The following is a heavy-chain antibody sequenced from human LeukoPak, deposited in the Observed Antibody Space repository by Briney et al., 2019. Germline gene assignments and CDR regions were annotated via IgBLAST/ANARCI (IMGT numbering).Heavy chain of an antibody. CDR3: ARGALYYYYGMDV. Sequence: PETLSLTCAVYGGSFSGYYWSWIRQPPGKGLEWIGEINHSGSTNYNPSLKSRVTISVDTSKNQFSLKLSSVTAADTAVYYCARGALYYYYGMDVWGQGTTVTVSS. CDR1: GGSFSGYY. J-gene: IGHJ6*02. CDR2: INHSGST. V-gene: IGHV4-34*01.